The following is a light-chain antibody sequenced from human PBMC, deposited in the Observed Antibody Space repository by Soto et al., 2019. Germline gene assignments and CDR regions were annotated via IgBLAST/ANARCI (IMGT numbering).Light chain of an antibody. J-gene: IGLJ1*01. CDR1: STTLGAGYG. Sequence: QSALTQPPSASSASLKTGSTSSTGSSTTLGAGYGVHCYQQRPGTAPKLLIVGNTIRPSGLPDPFSASTSGTSASLAITGLQAEDEADYYCQSYHSTLTVRHVFGTRTKVTVL. CDR3: QSYHSTLTVRHV. CDR2: GNT. V-gene: IGLV1-40*01.